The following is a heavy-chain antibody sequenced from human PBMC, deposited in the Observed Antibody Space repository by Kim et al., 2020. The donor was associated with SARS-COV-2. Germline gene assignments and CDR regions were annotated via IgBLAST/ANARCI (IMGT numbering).Heavy chain of an antibody. D-gene: IGHD1-26*01. CDR2: ISGSDGRT. CDR3: VKGGPGSPVDY. J-gene: IGHJ4*02. V-gene: IGHV3-23*01. Sequence: GGSLRLSCAASGFTFSNYGMTWVRQAPGKGLEWVSKISGSDGRTFYADSVKGRFTISRDNSKNTLYLQMNYLRAEDTALYYCVKGGPGSPVDYWGQGTLVTVSS. CDR1: GFTFSNYG.